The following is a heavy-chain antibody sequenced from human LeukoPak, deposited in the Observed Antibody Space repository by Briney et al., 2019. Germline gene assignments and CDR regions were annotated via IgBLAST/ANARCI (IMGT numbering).Heavy chain of an antibody. CDR1: GFTFSSYA. J-gene: IGHJ4*01. Sequence: GRSLRLSCAASGFTFSSYAMHWVRQAPGKGLEWVAVISYDGSNKYYADSVKGRFTISRDNSKNTLYLQMNSLRAEDTAVYYCARSETTTVTTLGYWGQEPWSPSPQ. D-gene: IGHD4-17*01. CDR3: ARSETTTVTTLGY. V-gene: IGHV3-30-3*01. CDR2: ISYDGSNK.